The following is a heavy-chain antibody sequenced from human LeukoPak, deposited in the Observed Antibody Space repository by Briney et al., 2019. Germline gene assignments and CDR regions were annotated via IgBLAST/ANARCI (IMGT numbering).Heavy chain of an antibody. CDR1: GFTFSSYA. Sequence: GGSLRLSCAASGFTFSSYAMSWVRQAPGKGLEWVSAISGSGGSTYYADSVKGRFAISRDNSKNTLYLQMNSLSAEDTAVYYCAKALGPERCSSGCDLFDPGHQGPVVVVSS. CDR2: ISGSGGST. J-gene: IGHJ5*02. CDR3: AKALGPERCSSGCDLFDP. D-gene: IGHD6-19*01. V-gene: IGHV3-23*01.